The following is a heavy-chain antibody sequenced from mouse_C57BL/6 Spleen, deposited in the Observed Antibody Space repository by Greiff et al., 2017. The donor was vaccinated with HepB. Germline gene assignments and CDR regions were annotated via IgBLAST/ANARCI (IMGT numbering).Heavy chain of an antibody. J-gene: IGHJ3*01. CDR3: ARSVITTVESPFAY. CDR2: INPYNGGT. D-gene: IGHD1-1*01. V-gene: IGHV1-19*01. Sequence: EVQLQQSGPVLVKPGASVKMSCKASGYTFTDYYMNWVKQSHGKSLEWIGVINPYNGGTSYNQKFKGKATLTVDKSSSTAYMELNSLTSEDSAVYYCARSVITTVESPFAYWGQGTLVTVSA. CDR1: GYTFTDYY.